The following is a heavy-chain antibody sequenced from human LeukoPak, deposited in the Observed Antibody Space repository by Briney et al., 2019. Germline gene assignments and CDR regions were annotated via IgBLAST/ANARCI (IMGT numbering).Heavy chain of an antibody. J-gene: IGHJ4*02. CDR1: GFTFSSFG. CDR3: ARPPPSCSSTSCYQHY. D-gene: IGHD2-2*01. V-gene: IGHV3-30*03. CDR2: ISSDGNNK. Sequence: GGSLRLSCAASGFTFSSFGMHWVRQAPGKGLEWVAIISSDGNNKYYPDSVKGRFTISRGNSKNTLYLQMNSLRVEDTAVYYCARPPPSCSSTSCYQHYWGQGTLVTVSS.